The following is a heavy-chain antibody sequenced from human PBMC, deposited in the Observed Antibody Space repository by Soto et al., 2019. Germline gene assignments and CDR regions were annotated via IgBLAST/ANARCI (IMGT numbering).Heavy chain of an antibody. D-gene: IGHD3-16*02. V-gene: IGHV4-34*01. Sequence: SETLSLTCAVYGGSFSGYYWSWIRQPPGKGLEWIGEINHSGSTNYNPSLKSRVTISVDTSKNQFSLKLSSVTAADTAVYYCARRSIEYDYIWGSFRHTGFFFQHRGQGTLVTGSS. J-gene: IGHJ1*01. CDR1: GGSFSGYY. CDR3: ARRSIEYDYIWGSFRHTGFFFQH. CDR2: INHSGST.